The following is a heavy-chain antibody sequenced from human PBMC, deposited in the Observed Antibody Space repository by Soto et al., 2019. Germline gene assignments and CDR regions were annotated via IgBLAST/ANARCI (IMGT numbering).Heavy chain of an antibody. J-gene: IGHJ6*02. CDR2: ISGSGGST. V-gene: IGHV3-23*01. CDR3: ATRRYFDWLLHGMDV. D-gene: IGHD3-9*01. Sequence: GGSLRLSCAASGFTFSSYAMSWVRQAPGKGLEWVSAISGSGGSTYYADSVKGRFTISRDNSKNTLYLQMNSLRAEDTAVYYCATRRYFDWLLHGMDVWGQGTTVTVSS. CDR1: GFTFSSYA.